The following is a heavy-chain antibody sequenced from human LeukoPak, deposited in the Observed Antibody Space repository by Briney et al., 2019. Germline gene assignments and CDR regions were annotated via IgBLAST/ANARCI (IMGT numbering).Heavy chain of an antibody. V-gene: IGHV1-8*03. CDR2: MNPNSGNT. Sequence: ASVKVSCKTSGYTFTSYDINWVRQASGQGLEWMGWMNPNSGNTAYAQKFQDRLTITRNTSINTAYMELNSLTSEDTAVYYCARGWYYYYMDVWGKGTTVTVSS. J-gene: IGHJ6*03. CDR3: ARGWYYYYMDV. CDR1: GYTFTSYD.